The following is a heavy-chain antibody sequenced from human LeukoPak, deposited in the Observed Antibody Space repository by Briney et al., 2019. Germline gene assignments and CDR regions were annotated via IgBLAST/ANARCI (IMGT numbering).Heavy chain of an antibody. CDR3: ARDWFSSGYHLEDY. CDR1: GFTFSSYS. CDR2: ISSSSSYI. Sequence: GGSLRLSCAASGFTFSSYSMNWVRQAPGKGLEWVSSISSSSSYIYYADSVKGRFTISRDNAKNSLYLQMNSLRAEDTAVYYCARDWFSSGYHLEDYWGQGTLVTVSS. J-gene: IGHJ4*02. D-gene: IGHD3-22*01. V-gene: IGHV3-21*01.